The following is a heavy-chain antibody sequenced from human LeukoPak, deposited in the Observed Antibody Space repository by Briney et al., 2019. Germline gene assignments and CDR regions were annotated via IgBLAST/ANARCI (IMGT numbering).Heavy chain of an antibody. CDR1: GYTFTSYG. D-gene: IGHD6-13*01. Sequence: ASVKVSCKASGYTFTSYGISWVRQAPGQGLGWMGIINPSGGSTSYAQKFQGRVTMTRDTSTSTVYMELSSLRSEDTAVYYCARGVAAAPGGYFQHWGQGTLVTVSS. J-gene: IGHJ1*01. CDR3: ARGVAAAPGGYFQH. V-gene: IGHV1-46*01. CDR2: INPSGGST.